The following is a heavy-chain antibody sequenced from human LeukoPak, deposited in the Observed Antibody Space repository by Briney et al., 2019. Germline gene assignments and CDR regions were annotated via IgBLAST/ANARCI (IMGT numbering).Heavy chain of an antibody. D-gene: IGHD3-22*01. CDR2: ISDNGSP. J-gene: IGHJ6*02. CDR3: ARENRRGYYDSSGYAYYYYYGMDV. Sequence: PETLSLTCTVSGGSISSYYWSWMRQPPGKGLEWIGYISDNGSPSYNPSLKSRVTISVDTSKTQLSLRLTSVTAADTAVYYCARENRRGYYDSSGYAYYYYYGMDVWGQGTTVTVSS. V-gene: IGHV4-59*01. CDR1: GGSISSYY.